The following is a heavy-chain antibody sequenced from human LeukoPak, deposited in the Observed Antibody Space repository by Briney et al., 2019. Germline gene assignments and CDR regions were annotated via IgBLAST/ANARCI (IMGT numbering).Heavy chain of an antibody. CDR3: ARAAWSEYFDY. Sequence: GGSLRLSCAASGFTFGSYAMHWVRQAPGKGLEWVAGISYDGSNKYYADSVKGRFTISRDNSKNTLYLQMNSLRAEDTAVYYCARAAWSEYFDYWGQGTLVTVSS. V-gene: IGHV3-30-3*01. CDR1: GFTFGSYA. CDR2: ISYDGSNK. J-gene: IGHJ4*02. D-gene: IGHD2-8*02.